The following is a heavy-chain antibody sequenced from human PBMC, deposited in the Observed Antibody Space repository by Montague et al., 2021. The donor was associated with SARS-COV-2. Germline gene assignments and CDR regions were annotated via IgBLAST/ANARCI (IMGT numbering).Heavy chain of an antibody. CDR1: GFTFSSNA. J-gene: IGHJ3*02. D-gene: IGHD5-12*01. CDR2: ISGSGGST. CDR3: AKVIRLGWLRSDAFDI. V-gene: IGHV3-23*01. Sequence: SLRLSCAASGFTFSSNAMSWVRQAPGKGLEWVSAISGSGGSTYYADSVKGRFTISRDNSKNTLYLQMNSLRAEDTAVYYCAKVIRLGWLRSDAFDIWGQGTMVTVSS.